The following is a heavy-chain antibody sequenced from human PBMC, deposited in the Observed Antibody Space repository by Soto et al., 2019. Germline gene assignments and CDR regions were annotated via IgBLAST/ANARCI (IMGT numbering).Heavy chain of an antibody. Sequence: SETLSLTCTVSGAALSSGGYFYTWVRQPPGKGQEWLGYVYYSGGTNYNPSLKSRVTISLDTSKSQFSLRLISVTAAAAAYYYCTRAQADDNYFDPWGQGTMVTVSS. CDR3: TRAQADDNYFDP. D-gene: IGHD3-9*01. J-gene: IGHJ5*02. CDR2: VYYSGGT. V-gene: IGHV4-61*08. CDR1: GAALSSGGYF.